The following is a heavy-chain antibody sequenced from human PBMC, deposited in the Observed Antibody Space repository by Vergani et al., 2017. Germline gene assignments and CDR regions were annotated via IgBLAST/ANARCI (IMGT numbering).Heavy chain of an antibody. Sequence: QVQLVESGGGVVQPGRSLRLSCAASGFTFNQYGMHWVRQAPGKGLEWVAVTWYDGNNKQYADSVKGRFTISRDNSKSTMYLQMNSLRDVDTGVYYGASDWRLLYNRFDPWGQGTLVTVSS. J-gene: IGHJ5*02. V-gene: IGHV3-33*01. CDR2: TWYDGNNK. CDR1: GFTFNQYG. D-gene: IGHD1-14*01. CDR3: ASDWRLLYNRFDP.